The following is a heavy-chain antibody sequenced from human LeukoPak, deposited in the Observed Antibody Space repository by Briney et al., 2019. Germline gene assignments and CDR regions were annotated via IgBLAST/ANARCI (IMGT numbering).Heavy chain of an antibody. CDR2: INPNSAGT. V-gene: IGHV1-2*02. D-gene: IGHD6-13*01. J-gene: IGHJ4*02. CDR3: ATDSSSWYRFLDY. CDR1: GYTLTGYY. Sequence: GASVKVSCKASGYTLTGYYMHWVRQAPGQGLEWMGWINPNSAGTNYAQKFQGRVTMTRDTSITTAYMELSSLRSDDTAVYYCATDSSSWYRFLDYWGQGTLVTVSS.